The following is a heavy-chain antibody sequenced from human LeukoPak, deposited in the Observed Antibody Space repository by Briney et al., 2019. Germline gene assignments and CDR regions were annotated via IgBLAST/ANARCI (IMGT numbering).Heavy chain of an antibody. Sequence: SETLSLTCIGSGGSTNSYYWSWIRQSPGRGLEWIGYVAYSGSTNYNPSHKSRVTISLDTSKNQFSLKLSSVTAADTAVYYCARNVSGYYFNAWGPGTLVTVSS. J-gene: IGHJ5*02. CDR2: VAYSGST. V-gene: IGHV4-59*01. CDR1: GGSTNSYY. CDR3: ARNVSGYYFNA. D-gene: IGHD5-12*01.